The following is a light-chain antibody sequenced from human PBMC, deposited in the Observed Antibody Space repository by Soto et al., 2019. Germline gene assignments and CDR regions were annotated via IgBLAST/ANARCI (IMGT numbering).Light chain of an antibody. CDR1: SRDVGGHDY. J-gene: IGLJ2*01. CDR3: SSYVTGNSLI. Sequence: QSALTQPPSASGSPGQSVTISCTGTSRDVGGHDYVSWYQQHPGKAPKLMIYELNKRPSGVPDCFSGSKSGDTASLTVSGLQSEDEAHYYCSSYVTGNSLIFGGGTKLTVL. V-gene: IGLV2-8*01. CDR2: ELN.